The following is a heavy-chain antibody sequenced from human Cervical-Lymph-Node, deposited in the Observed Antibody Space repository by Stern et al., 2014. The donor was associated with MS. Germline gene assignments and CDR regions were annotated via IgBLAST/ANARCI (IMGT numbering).Heavy chain of an antibody. CDR3: ARDPAMGSYYGMDV. CDR2: IYYSGST. J-gene: IGHJ6*02. CDR1: GGSISSGGYY. V-gene: IGHV4-31*03. Sequence: QVQLVQSGPGLVKPSQTLSLTCTVSGGSISSGGYYWSWIRQPPGKGLEWIGYIYYSGSTYYNPSLKSRVTISVDTSKNQFSLKLSSVTAADTAVYYCARDPAMGSYYGMDVWGQGTTVTVSS. D-gene: IGHD1-26*01.